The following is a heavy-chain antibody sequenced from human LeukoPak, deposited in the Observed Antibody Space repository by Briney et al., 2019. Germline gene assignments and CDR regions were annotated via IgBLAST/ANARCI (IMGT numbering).Heavy chain of an antibody. Sequence: SETLSLTCTVSGGSISSSTYYWGWIRQPPGKGLEWIGEVHLDGRTNYNPSLKSRLIMSVGLPENHISLKLTSVTAADTAVYYCAREGGFYRPLDYSGQGTLVTVSS. CDR3: AREGGFYRPLDY. CDR1: GGSISSSTYY. CDR2: VHLDGRT. J-gene: IGHJ4*02. V-gene: IGHV4-39*07. D-gene: IGHD3-3*01.